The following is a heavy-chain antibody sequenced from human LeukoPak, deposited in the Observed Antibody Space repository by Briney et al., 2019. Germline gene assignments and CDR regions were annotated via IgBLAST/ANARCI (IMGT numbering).Heavy chain of an antibody. J-gene: IGHJ5*02. V-gene: IGHV3-23*01. Sequence: GGSLRLSCAASGFTFSSYAMSWVRQAPGKGLEWVSAISGSGGSTYYADSVKGRFTISRDNSKNTLYLQMNSLRAEDTAVYYCAKGFPTIAAAGTNWFDPWGQGTLVTVSS. CDR1: GFTFSSYA. CDR3: AKGFPTIAAAGTNWFDP. CDR2: ISGSGGST. D-gene: IGHD6-13*01.